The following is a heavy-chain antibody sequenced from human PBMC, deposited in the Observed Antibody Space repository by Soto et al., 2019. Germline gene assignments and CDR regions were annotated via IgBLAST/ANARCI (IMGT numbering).Heavy chain of an antibody. CDR1: GGTFSSYA. D-gene: IGHD2-2*01. CDR3: AREGQLPGVSNYFDY. V-gene: IGHV1-69*01. CDR2: IIPIFGTA. Sequence: QVQLVQSGAEVKKPGSSVKVSCKASGGTFSSYAISWVRQAPGQGLEWMGGIIPIFGTANYAQKFQGRVTITADEATSTAYMELSSLRSEDTAVYYCAREGQLPGVSNYFDYWGQGTLVTVSS. J-gene: IGHJ4*02.